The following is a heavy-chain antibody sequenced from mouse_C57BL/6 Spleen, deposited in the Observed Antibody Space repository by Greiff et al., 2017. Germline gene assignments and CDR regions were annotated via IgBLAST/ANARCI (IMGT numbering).Heavy chain of an antibody. Sequence: EVQVVESGEGLVKPGGSLKLSCAASGFTFSSYAMSWVRQTPEKRLAWVAYISSGGDYIYYADTVKGRFTISRDNARNTLYLQMSSLKSEDTAMYYCTRDPHYYGSSYNYAMDYWGQGTSVTVSS. CDR3: TRDPHYYGSSYNYAMDY. CDR2: ISSGGDYI. J-gene: IGHJ4*01. D-gene: IGHD1-1*01. V-gene: IGHV5-9-1*02. CDR1: GFTFSSYA.